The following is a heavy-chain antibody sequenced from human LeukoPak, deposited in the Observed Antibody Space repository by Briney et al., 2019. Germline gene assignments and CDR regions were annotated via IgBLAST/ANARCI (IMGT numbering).Heavy chain of an antibody. J-gene: IGHJ4*02. CDR1: GYTFTSYG. V-gene: IGHV1-2*02. D-gene: IGHD3-10*01. CDR2: INPNSGGT. CDR3: ARGYGSGIFDY. Sequence: ASVKVSCKASGYTFTSYGITWVRQAPGQGLEWMGWINPNSGGTNYAQKFQGRVTMTRDTSISTAYMELSRLRSDDTAVYYCARGYGSGIFDYWGQGTLVTVSS.